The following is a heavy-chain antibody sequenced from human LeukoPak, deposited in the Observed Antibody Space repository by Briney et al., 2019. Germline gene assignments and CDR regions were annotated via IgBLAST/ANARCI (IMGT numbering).Heavy chain of an antibody. Sequence: GRSLRLSCAASGFTFGTYGMHWVRQAPGKGLEWVAVVSYDGTNKYYADSVRGRFTISRDNSKNTLYLQMNSLRAEDTAVYYCAKDYNYGYGYYFDYWGQGTLVTVSS. J-gene: IGHJ4*02. CDR1: GFTFGTYG. V-gene: IGHV3-30*18. CDR3: AKDYNYGYGYYFDY. D-gene: IGHD3-10*01. CDR2: VSYDGTNK.